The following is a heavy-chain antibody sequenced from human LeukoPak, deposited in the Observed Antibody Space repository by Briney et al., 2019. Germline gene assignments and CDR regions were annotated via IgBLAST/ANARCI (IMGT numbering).Heavy chain of an antibody. CDR1: GFIFSSYA. V-gene: IGHV3-23*01. CDR2: ISGSGGST. CDR3: AKVRGLYYYYGMDV. J-gene: IGHJ6*02. Sequence: PGGSLRLSCAASGFIFSSYAMSWVRQAPGKGLEWVSAISGSGGSTHYADSVKGRFTISRDNSKNTLYLQMNNLRAADTAVYYCAKVRGLYYYYGMDVWGQGTTVTVSS.